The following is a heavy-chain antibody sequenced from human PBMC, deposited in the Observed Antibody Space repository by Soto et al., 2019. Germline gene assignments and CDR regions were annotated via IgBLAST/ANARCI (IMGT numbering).Heavy chain of an antibody. Sequence: GGSLRLSCAASGFTFSSYGMHWVRQAPGKGLEWVAVIWYDGSNKYYADSVKGRFTISRDNSKNTLYLQMNSLRAEDTAVYYCARDRWLMGYSSSWERGYFDYWGQGTLVTVSS. CDR1: GFTFSSYG. J-gene: IGHJ4*02. V-gene: IGHV3-33*01. CDR2: IWYDGSNK. CDR3: ARDRWLMGYSSSWERGYFDY. D-gene: IGHD6-13*01.